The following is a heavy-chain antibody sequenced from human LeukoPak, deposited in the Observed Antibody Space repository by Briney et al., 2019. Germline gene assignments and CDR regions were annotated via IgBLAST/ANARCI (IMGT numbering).Heavy chain of an antibody. CDR1: GFTLSTYA. CDR2: TSSSDAGT. D-gene: IGHD4-17*01. J-gene: IGHJ3*02. V-gene: IGHV3-23*01. Sequence: PGGSLRLSCAASGFTLSTYAMSWVRQTPGKGLEWVAATSSSDAGTYHADSVRGRFTISRDNSKNTLYLQMNSLRAEDAAVYFCAKLNGDYGHDAFDIWGQGTMVTVSS. CDR3: AKLNGDYGHDAFDI.